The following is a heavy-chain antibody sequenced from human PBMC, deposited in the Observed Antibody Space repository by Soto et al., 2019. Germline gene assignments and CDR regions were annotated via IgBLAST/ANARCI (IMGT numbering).Heavy chain of an antibody. V-gene: IGHV3-23*01. J-gene: IGHJ4*02. Sequence: PGGSLRLSCAASGFTFSSYAMGWARQAPGKGLEWVSANSGSGGSIYYADSVKGRFTISRDNSKNTLYLQMNSLRAEDTAVYYCAKGGNSYGFFDYWGQGTLVTVSS. CDR3: AKGGNSYGFFDY. D-gene: IGHD5-18*01. CDR1: GFTFSSYA. CDR2: NSGSGGSI.